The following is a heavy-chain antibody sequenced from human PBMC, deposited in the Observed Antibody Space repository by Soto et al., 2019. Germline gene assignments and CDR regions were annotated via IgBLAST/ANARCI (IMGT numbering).Heavy chain of an antibody. D-gene: IGHD3-10*01. J-gene: IGHJ4*02. Sequence: EVQLLESGGGLVQPGGSLRLSCAASGFTFSSYAMSWVRQAPGKGLGWVSAISGSGGSTYYADSVKGRFTISRDNSKNTLYLQMNSLRAEDTAVYYCAKDHHYGSGSYFPFDYWGQGTLVTVSS. CDR2: ISGSGGST. CDR1: GFTFSSYA. V-gene: IGHV3-23*01. CDR3: AKDHHYGSGSYFPFDY.